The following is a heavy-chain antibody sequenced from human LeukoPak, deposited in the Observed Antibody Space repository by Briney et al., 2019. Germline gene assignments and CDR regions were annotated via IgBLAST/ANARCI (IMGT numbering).Heavy chain of an antibody. V-gene: IGHV5-51*01. D-gene: IGHD6-19*01. CDR3: ARRLKNSNGWTFDY. J-gene: IGHJ4*02. CDR1: GYSFTIYW. Sequence: GGSLRLSCRGSGYSFTIYWMGWVRQMPGKGLEWVGIIYPGDCNTKYSPSFQGQVTISADRSINTAYLHWSSLEASDTAIYYCARRLKNSNGWTFDYWGQGTLVTVSS. CDR2: IYPGDCNT.